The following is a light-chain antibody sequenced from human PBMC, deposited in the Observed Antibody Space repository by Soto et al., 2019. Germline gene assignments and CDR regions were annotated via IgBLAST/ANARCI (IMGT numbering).Light chain of an antibody. CDR2: KND. Sequence: QSVLTQPPSASGTPGQRVTISCSGSSSNIGRNYVYCYQQLPGTPPKLLICKNDQRPSGVPDRFSGSKSGTSASLAISGLRSDDEADYYCAAWDGSLSGWVFGGGTKVTVL. J-gene: IGLJ3*02. V-gene: IGLV1-47*01. CDR3: AAWDGSLSGWV. CDR1: SSNIGRNY.